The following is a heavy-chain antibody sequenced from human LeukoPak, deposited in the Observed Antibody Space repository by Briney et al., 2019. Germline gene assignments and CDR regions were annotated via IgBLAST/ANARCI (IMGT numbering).Heavy chain of an antibody. CDR3: ARGSSLHYDYVWGSYRSPDAFDI. CDR2: INPNSGGT. J-gene: IGHJ3*02. D-gene: IGHD3-16*02. Sequence: ASVKVSCKASGYTITGYYMHWVRQAPGQGLEWMGWINPNSGGTNYAQKFQGRVTMTRDTSISTAYMELSRLRSDDTAVYYCARGSSLHYDYVWGSYRSPDAFDIWGQGTMVTVSS. V-gene: IGHV1-2*02. CDR1: GYTITGYY.